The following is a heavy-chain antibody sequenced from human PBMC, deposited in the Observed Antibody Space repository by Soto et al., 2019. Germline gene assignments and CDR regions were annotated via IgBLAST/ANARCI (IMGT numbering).Heavy chain of an antibody. V-gene: IGHV3-23*01. CDR3: AKVIKTYYDFWSGPPPPDY. CDR2: ISGGSDAI. Sequence: GGSLRLSCVASGFTFGSYSMSWVRQAPGNGLEWVSSISGGSDAIYYADSVKGRFTISRDNSKNTLYLQMNSLRAEDTAVYFCAKVIKTYYDFWSGPPPPDYWGQGTLVTVSS. CDR1: GFTFGSYS. D-gene: IGHD3-3*01. J-gene: IGHJ4*02.